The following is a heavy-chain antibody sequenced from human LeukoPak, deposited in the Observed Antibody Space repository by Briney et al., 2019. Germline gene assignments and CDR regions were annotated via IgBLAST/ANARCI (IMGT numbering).Heavy chain of an antibody. CDR1: GGSIISYY. D-gene: IGHD2-21*02. V-gene: IGHV4-59*01. J-gene: IGHJ6*03. Sequence: SETLSLTCTVAGGSIISYYWSWIRHPPGKGLEGSGYIYYSGSTNYNPSLKSRVTISLDTSKHQFSLRLSSVTAADTDVYYCARGVGDPHYFYYYYMDVWGKGTTVTVSS. CDR3: ARGVGDPHYFYYYYMDV. CDR2: IYYSGST.